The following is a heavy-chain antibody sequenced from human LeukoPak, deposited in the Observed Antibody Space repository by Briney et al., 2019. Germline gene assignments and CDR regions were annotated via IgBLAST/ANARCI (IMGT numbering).Heavy chain of an antibody. CDR2: ISAYSGNT. Sequence: ASVEVSCKASGYTFTSYDISWVRQAPGQGLEWMGWISAYSGNTNYVQKFQGRVTMTTDTSTSTAYMELRSLRSDDTAVYYCARGTYYYDSSGFHFDYWGQGTLVTVSS. J-gene: IGHJ4*02. CDR1: GYTFTSYD. D-gene: IGHD3-22*01. CDR3: ARGTYYYDSSGFHFDY. V-gene: IGHV1-18*01.